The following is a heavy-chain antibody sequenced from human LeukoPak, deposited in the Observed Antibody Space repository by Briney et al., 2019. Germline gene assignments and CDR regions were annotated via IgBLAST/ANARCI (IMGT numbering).Heavy chain of an antibody. J-gene: IGHJ6*03. Sequence: PSETLSLTCTVSGYSISSGYYWGWIRQPPGKGLEWIGSIYHSGSTYYNPSLKSRVTISVDTSKNQFSLKLSSVTAADTAVYYCARDRYYYDSSGYNYYYYMDVWGKGTTVTVSS. V-gene: IGHV4-38-2*02. CDR3: ARDRYYYDSSGYNYYYYMDV. CDR2: IYHSGST. D-gene: IGHD3-22*01. CDR1: GYSISSGYY.